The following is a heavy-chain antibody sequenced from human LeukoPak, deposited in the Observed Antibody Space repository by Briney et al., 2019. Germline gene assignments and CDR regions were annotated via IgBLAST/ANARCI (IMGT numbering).Heavy chain of an antibody. CDR3: ARDQGLTGYFDY. Sequence: ASVKVSCKTSGYRFTNNYIHWVRQAPGQGLEWMGIINPSGGNTNYAQKFQGRVTMTRDTFTSTVYMELSSLRSEDTAVYFCARDQGLTGYFDYWGQGTLVTVSS. V-gene: IGHV1-46*01. CDR1: GYRFTNNY. CDR2: INPSGGNT. J-gene: IGHJ4*02. D-gene: IGHD3-9*01.